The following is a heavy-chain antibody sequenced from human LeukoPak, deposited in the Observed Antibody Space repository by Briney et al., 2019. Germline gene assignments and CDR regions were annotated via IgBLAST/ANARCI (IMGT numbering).Heavy chain of an antibody. CDR2: INHSGST. CDR1: GGSFSGYY. Sequence: PSETLSLTCAVYGGSFSGYYWSWIRQPPGKGLEWIGEINHSGSTNYNPSLKSRVTISVDTSKNQFSLKLSSVTAADTAVYYCAREVITFGGVIVRDAFDIWGQGTMVTVSS. CDR3: AREVITFGGVIVRDAFDI. V-gene: IGHV4-34*01. J-gene: IGHJ3*02. D-gene: IGHD3-16*02.